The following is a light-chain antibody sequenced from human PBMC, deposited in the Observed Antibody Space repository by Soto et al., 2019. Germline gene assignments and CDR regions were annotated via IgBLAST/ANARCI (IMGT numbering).Light chain of an antibody. CDR2: AAS. CDR1: QSISSY. CDR3: QQSYSTPRT. V-gene: IGKV1-39*01. Sequence: DIQMSPSPFLLFAYLWGVVTHPWRASQSISSYLNWYQQKPGKAPKLLIYAASSLQSGVPSRFSGSGSGTDFTLTISSLQPEDFATYYCQQSYSTPRTFGQGTKVDIK. J-gene: IGKJ1*01.